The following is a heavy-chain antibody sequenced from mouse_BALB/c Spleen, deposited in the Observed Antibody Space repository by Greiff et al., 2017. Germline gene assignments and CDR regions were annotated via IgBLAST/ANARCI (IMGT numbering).Heavy chain of an antibody. CDR2: ISSGGSYT. V-gene: IGHV5-6*01. D-gene: IGHD3-3*01. CDR1: GFTFSSYG. J-gene: IGHJ4*01. Sequence: EVQLVESGGDLVKPGGSLKLSCAASGFTFSSYGMSWVRQTPDKRLEWVATISSGGSYTYYPDSVKGRFTISRDNAKNTLYLQMSSLKSEDTAMYYCARQGQAMDYWGQGTSVTVSS. CDR3: ARQGQAMDY.